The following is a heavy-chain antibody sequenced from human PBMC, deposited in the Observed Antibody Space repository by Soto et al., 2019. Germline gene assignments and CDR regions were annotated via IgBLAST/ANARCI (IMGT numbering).Heavy chain of an antibody. CDR1: AGSFTTYY. CDR2: INSSGST. CDR3: ARIRARFSRSAFDI. V-gene: IGHV4-34*01. D-gene: IGHD3-10*01. J-gene: IGHJ3*02. Sequence: HVQLQQWGAGLLKPSETLSLTCAVYAGSFTTYYWSWIRQHPGKGLEWIGEINSSGSTNYNPSFKSRLTISVDTSKNQFSLRLTSVTAADTAVYYCARIRARFSRSAFDIWGQGTMVTVSS.